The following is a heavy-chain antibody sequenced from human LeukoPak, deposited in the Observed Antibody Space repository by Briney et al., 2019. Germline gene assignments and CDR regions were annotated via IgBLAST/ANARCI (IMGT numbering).Heavy chain of an antibody. D-gene: IGHD1-7*01. V-gene: IGHV3-23*01. CDR2: LSDSGANT. CDR3: ARGGNSFVLDY. Sequence: PGGSLRLSCAASGFTFSSYAMSRVRQAPGKGLEWVSILSDSGANTYYADSVKGRFTISRDNSKNTLYLQMSSLRAEDTAVYYCARGGNSFVLDYWGQGTLVTVSS. CDR1: GFTFSSYA. J-gene: IGHJ4*02.